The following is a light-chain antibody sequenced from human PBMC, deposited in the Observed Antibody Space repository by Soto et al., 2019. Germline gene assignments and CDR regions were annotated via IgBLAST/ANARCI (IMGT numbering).Light chain of an antibody. Sequence: EVVLTQSPGTLSLSPGERATLSCRASQNVSSSSLAWYQQRPGQAPRLLFYGASSRATGITARFSASGSGTHFTLTISRLEPEDFTVYYCQQFDSSPWTFGQGTKVEIK. J-gene: IGKJ1*01. CDR1: QNVSSSS. V-gene: IGKV3-20*01. CDR2: GAS. CDR3: QQFDSSPWT.